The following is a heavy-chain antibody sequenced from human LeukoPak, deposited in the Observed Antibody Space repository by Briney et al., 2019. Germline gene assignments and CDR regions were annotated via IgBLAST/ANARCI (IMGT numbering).Heavy chain of an antibody. CDR1: GFSFSSYG. CDR3: ARDEGLKQWLETTGYYYYYYMDV. Sequence: PGGSLRLSCAGSGFSFSSYGMHWVRQAPGKGLEWMAFIRSYGSNKYYADSVKGRFTISRDNAKNSLYLQMNSLRAEDTAVYYCARDEGLKQWLETTGYYYYYYMDVWGKGTTVTVSS. D-gene: IGHD6-19*01. J-gene: IGHJ6*03. CDR2: IRSYGSNK. V-gene: IGHV3-30*02.